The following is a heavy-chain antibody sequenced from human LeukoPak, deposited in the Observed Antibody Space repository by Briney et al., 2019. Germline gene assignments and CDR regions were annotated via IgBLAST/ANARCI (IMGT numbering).Heavy chain of an antibody. Sequence: GGSLRLSCAASGFTFSSYAMSWVRQAPGKGLEWVSAISGSGGGTYYADSVKGRFTISRDNSKNTLYLQTNSLRVEDTAVYYCAKDLIALLTGNWLDPWGQGTLVTVSS. CDR2: ISGSGGGT. CDR3: AKDLIALLTGNWLDP. V-gene: IGHV3-23*01. J-gene: IGHJ5*02. CDR1: GFTFSSYA. D-gene: IGHD3-16*01.